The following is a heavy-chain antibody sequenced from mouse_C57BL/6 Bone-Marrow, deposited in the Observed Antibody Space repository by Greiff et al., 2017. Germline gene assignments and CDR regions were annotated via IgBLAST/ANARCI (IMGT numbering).Heavy chain of an antibody. CDR2: IYPGSGST. CDR3: ARRGFITTVVAFDY. CDR1: GYTLTSYW. Sequence: QVQLQQPGAELVKPGASVKMSCKASGYTLTSYWITWVKQRPGQGLEWIGDIYPGSGSTNYNEKFKSKATLTVDTSSSTAYMQLSSLTSEDSAVYYCARRGFITTVVAFDYWGQGTTLTVSS. D-gene: IGHD1-1*01. J-gene: IGHJ2*01. V-gene: IGHV1-55*01.